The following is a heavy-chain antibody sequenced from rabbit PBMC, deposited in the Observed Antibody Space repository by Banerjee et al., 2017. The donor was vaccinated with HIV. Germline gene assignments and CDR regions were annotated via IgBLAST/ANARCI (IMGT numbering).Heavy chain of an antibody. CDR2: IGTSSGST. Sequence: QSLEESGGDLVKPGASLTLTCTASGFSFSNSYYMCWVRQAPGKGLEWIAYIGTSSGSTWYASWVNGRFTISKTSSTTVTLQMTSLTAADTATYFCARVRSSSGGTSFDLWGPGTLVTVS. J-gene: IGHJ3*01. CDR3: ARVRSSSGGTSFDL. D-gene: IGHD1-1*01. V-gene: IGHV1S40*01. CDR1: GFSFSNSYY.